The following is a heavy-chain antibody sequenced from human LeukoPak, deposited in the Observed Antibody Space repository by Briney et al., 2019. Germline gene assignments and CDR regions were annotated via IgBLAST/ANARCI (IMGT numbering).Heavy chain of an antibody. CDR1: GFSFSILT. CDR2: ISGGGGDT. J-gene: IGHJ4*02. CDR3: AKDRGCTLRDGGMLDY. D-gene: IGHD5-24*01. Sequence: GGSLRLSWPASGFSFSILTMSCVRQVPGKWLEWDLGISGGGGDTYDAESVRGRFTISRDDSKNTLYLQMTSLRAEDTAIDYCAKDRGCTLRDGGMLDYWRQAALVSVCS. V-gene: IGHV3-23*01.